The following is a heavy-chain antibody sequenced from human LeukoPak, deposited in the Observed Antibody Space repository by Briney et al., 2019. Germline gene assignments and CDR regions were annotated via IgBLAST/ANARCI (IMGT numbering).Heavy chain of an antibody. D-gene: IGHD3-22*01. Sequence: GGSLRLSCAASGFTFSSYSMNWVSQAPGKGLEWVSSISSSSYIYYADSVKGRFTISRDNAKNSLYLQMNSLRAEDTAVYYCARADYYDSSGYPDDAFDIWGQGTMVTVSS. J-gene: IGHJ3*02. CDR2: ISSSSYI. V-gene: IGHV3-21*01. CDR3: ARADYYDSSGYPDDAFDI. CDR1: GFTFSSYS.